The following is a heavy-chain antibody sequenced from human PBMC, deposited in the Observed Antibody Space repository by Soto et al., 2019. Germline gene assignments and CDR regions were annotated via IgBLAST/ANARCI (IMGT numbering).Heavy chain of an antibody. CDR1: GFTFSNYG. V-gene: IGHV3-30*18. D-gene: IGHD3-22*01. Sequence: QVQLVESGGGVVQPGRSLRLSCAASGFTFSNYGMHWVRQAPGKGLEWVAVIPYDGSNKYYADSVKGRFTISRDNSKNTLYLQMNSLRAEDTAVYYCAKDDYYDISGPDFWGQGTLVTVSS. CDR2: IPYDGSNK. CDR3: AKDDYYDISGPDF. J-gene: IGHJ4*02.